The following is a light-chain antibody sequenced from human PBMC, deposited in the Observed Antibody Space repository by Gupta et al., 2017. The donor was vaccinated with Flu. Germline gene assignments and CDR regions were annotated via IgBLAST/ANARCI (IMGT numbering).Light chain of an antibody. CDR2: GES. CDR1: QSVSRGY. J-gene: IGKJ2*01. V-gene: IGKV3-20*01. CDR3: QQYGSSPLYK. Sequence: NVLTQSPDTLSLSPGERATLSCRASQSVSRGYLAWYQQKPGQAPRLLIYGESNRATGIPDRFSGSGSGTDFTLTISRREPEDSAVYYCQQYGSSPLYKFGQGTKLEIK.